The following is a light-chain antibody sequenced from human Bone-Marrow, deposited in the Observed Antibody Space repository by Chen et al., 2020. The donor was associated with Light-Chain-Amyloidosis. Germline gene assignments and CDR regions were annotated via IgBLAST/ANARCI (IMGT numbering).Light chain of an antibody. J-gene: IGLJ3*02. CDR3: QVWDRSSDRPV. CDR1: NIGSTG. Sequence: SYVLTPPSLVSVAPGQTATIACGGNNIGSTGVHWYQQTPGQAPLLVVYDDSDRPSGIPERLSGSNARNTATLTISRVEAGDEADYCCQVWDRSSDRPVFGGGTKLTVL. V-gene: IGLV3-21*02. CDR2: DDS.